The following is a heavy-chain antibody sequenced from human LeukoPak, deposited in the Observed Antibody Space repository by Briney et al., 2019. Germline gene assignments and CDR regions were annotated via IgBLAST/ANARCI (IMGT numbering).Heavy chain of an antibody. J-gene: IGHJ5*02. D-gene: IGHD4/OR15-4a*01. CDR1: GGSFSGYY. CDR3: ARGKVTTVLTWFGP. CDR2: INHSGST. Sequence: PSEDLSLTCAVYGGSFSGYYWSWIRQPPGKGLEWIGEINHSGSTNYNPSLKSRVTISVDTSKNQFSLKLSSVTAADTAVYYCARGKVTTVLTWFGPWGQGTLVTVSS. V-gene: IGHV4-34*01.